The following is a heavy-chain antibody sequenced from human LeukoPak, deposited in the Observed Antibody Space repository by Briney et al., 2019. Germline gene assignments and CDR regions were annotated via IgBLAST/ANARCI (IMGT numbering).Heavy chain of an antibody. CDR1: GGSINSNIYY. D-gene: IGHD2-8*01. Sequence: PSETLSLTCTVSGGSINSNIYYWGWIRQPPGKGLEWIGSIYHSGSTYYNPSLKSRLAISVDTSKNQFSLRLSSVTAADTAIYYCARGLYCTNGVCPYYFDYWGQGTLVTVSS. CDR2: IYHSGST. J-gene: IGHJ4*02. V-gene: IGHV4-39*07. CDR3: ARGLYCTNGVCPYYFDY.